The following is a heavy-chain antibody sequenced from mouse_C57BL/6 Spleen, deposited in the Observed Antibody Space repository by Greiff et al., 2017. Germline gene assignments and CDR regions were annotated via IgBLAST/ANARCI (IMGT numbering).Heavy chain of an antibody. CDR1: GFTFSSYA. J-gene: IGHJ2*01. Sequence: EVQGVESGGGLVKPGGSLKLSCAASGFTFSSYAMSWVRQTPEKRLEWVATISDGGSYTYYPDNVKGRFTISRDNAKNNLYLQMSHLKSEDTAMYYCARYSNYVYFDYWGQGTTLTVSS. CDR3: ARYSNYVYFDY. D-gene: IGHD2-5*01. CDR2: ISDGGSYT. V-gene: IGHV5-4*01.